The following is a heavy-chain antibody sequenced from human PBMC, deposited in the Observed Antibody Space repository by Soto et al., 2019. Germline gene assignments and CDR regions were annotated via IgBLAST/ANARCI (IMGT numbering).Heavy chain of an antibody. D-gene: IGHD3-10*01. CDR2: ISWNSGSI. Sequence: EVQLVESGGGLVQPGRSLRLSCAASGFTFDDYAMHWVRQAPGKGLEWVPGISWNSGSIGYADSVKGRFTISRDNAKNSLYLQMNSLRAEDTALYYCAKDAADYYGSGSAFDIWGQGTMVTVSS. J-gene: IGHJ3*02. CDR1: GFTFDDYA. V-gene: IGHV3-9*01. CDR3: AKDAADYYGSGSAFDI.